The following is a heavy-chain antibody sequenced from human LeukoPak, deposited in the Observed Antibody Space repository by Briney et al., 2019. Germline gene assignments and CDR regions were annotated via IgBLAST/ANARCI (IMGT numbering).Heavy chain of an antibody. V-gene: IGHV3-23*01. CDR3: AKNRVGTYMDV. Sequence: PGGSLRLSCAASGVTFSSYAMSWVRQAPGKGLEWVSVISDSGTRKYDADSVKGRFTISRDNSKNTLYLQMNSLRAEETAVYYCAKNRVGTYMDVWGKGTTVTVSS. D-gene: IGHD4-23*01. CDR1: GVTFSSYA. J-gene: IGHJ6*03. CDR2: ISDSGTRK.